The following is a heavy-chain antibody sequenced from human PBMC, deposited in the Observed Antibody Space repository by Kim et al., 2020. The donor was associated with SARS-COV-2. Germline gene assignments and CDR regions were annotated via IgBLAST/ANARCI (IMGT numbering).Heavy chain of an antibody. CDR3: ARGRMGGLSDF. J-gene: IGHJ4*02. CDR1: GFTFNDYG. CDR2: IKRNGDST. D-gene: IGHD2-15*01. Sequence: GGSLRLSCAASGFTFNDYGMSWVRQAPGKGLEWVSGIKRNGDSTGYADSVKGRFTISRDNAKNSLYLQMNSLRAEDTALYHCARGRMGGLSDFWGQESLDRVS. V-gene: IGHV3-20*01.